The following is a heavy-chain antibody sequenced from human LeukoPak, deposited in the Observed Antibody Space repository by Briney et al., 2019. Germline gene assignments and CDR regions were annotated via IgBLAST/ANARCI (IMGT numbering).Heavy chain of an antibody. CDR3: ARDPSFSVPYYYYGMDV. V-gene: IGHV3-21*01. J-gene: IGHJ6*02. Sequence: GGSLRLSCAASGFTFSSYSMNWVRQAPGKGLEWVSSISSSSSYIYYADSVKGRFTISRDNAKNSLYLQVNSLRAEDTAVYYCARDPSFSVPYYYYGMDVWGQGTTVTVSS. CDR2: ISSSSSYI. CDR1: GFTFSSYS. D-gene: IGHD3-10*01.